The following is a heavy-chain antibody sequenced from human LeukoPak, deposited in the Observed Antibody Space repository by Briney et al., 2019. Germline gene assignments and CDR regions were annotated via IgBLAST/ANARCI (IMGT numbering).Heavy chain of an antibody. CDR2: FNPNSGGT. V-gene: IGHV1-2*04. D-gene: IGHD6-13*01. J-gene: IGHJ3*02. CDR3: AREKDSSSGDAFDI. CDR1: GYTFTGYY. Sequence: ASVKVSCKASGYTFTGYYMHWVRQAPGQGLEWMGWFNPNSGGTNYAQKFQGWVTMTRDTSISTAYMELSRLRSDDTAVYYCAREKDSSSGDAFDIWGQGTMVTVSS.